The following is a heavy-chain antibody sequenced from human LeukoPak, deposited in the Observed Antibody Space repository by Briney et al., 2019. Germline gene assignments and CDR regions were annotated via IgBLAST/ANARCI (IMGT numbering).Heavy chain of an antibody. CDR3: ARGGPSTTVTTTGAPLDY. Sequence: SETLSLTCIVSGGSISSAYWSWIRQPPGKGLEWIGSIYYSGGTNYNPSLKSRVTISVDTSKSQFSLRLISVTAADTAMYYCARGGPSTTVTTTGAPLDYWGQGTLVTVSS. CDR1: GGSISSAY. D-gene: IGHD4-17*01. CDR2: IYYSGGT. V-gene: IGHV4-59*01. J-gene: IGHJ4*02.